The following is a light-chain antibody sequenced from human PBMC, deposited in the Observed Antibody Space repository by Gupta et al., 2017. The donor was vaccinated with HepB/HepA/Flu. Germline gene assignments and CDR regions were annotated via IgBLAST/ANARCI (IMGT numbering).Light chain of an antibody. Sequence: DIQMTQSPSSLSASVGDRVTITCRASQGIEIHLGWYQQKPGKAPKRLIFAASRLQSGVPSRFSGSGSGTEFTLTISSLQPEDFATYYCRQQNSNPWTFGQGTKVEIK. J-gene: IGKJ1*01. CDR2: AAS. CDR3: RQQNSNPWT. CDR1: QGIEIH. V-gene: IGKV1-17*01.